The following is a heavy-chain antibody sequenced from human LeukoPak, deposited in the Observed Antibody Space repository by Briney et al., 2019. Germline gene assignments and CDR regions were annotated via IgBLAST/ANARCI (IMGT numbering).Heavy chain of an antibody. CDR2: IYYSGST. D-gene: IGHD3-10*01. CDR1: GGSISSSSYY. J-gene: IGHJ6*03. CDR3: ARLNGSGSYYYYYYYMDV. V-gene: IGHV4-39*07. Sequence: SETLSLTCTVSGGSISSSSYYWGWIRQPPGKGLEWIGSIYYSGSTYYNPSLKSRVTISVDTSKNQFSQKLSSVTAADTAVYYCARLNGSGSYYYYYYYMDVWGKGTTVTVSS.